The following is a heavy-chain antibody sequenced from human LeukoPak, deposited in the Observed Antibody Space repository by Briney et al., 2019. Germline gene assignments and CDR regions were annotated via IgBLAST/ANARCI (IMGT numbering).Heavy chain of an antibody. V-gene: IGHV3-66*01. CDR1: GFIVSSNY. CDR2: IYSGGST. J-gene: IGHJ6*03. D-gene: IGHD3-9*01. CDR3: AGCTNQYDILTGYYLGIYYYYMDV. Sequence: GGSLRLSCTASGFIVSSNYMSWVRQAPGKGLEWVSLIYSGGSTYYADSVKGRFTISRDNSKNTLYLQMNSLRAEDTAVYYCAGCTNQYDILTGYYLGIYYYYMDVWGKGTTVTVSS.